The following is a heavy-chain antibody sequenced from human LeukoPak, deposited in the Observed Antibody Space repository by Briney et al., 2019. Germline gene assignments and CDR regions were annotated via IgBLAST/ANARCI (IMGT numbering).Heavy chain of an antibody. J-gene: IGHJ5*02. CDR3: ARDLLGRYCSSTGCHNWFDP. CDR2: IYYSGST. V-gene: IGHV4-59*01. Sequence: SETLSLTCTVSGGSISSYYWSWIRQPPGKGLEWIGYIYYSGSTNYNPSLKSRVTISVDTSKNQFSLKLSSVTAADTAVYYCARDLLGRYCSSTGCHNWFDPWGQGTLVTVSS. D-gene: IGHD2-2*01. CDR1: GGSISSYY.